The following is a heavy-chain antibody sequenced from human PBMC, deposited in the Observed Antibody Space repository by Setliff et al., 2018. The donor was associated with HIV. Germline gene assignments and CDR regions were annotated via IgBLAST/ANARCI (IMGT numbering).Heavy chain of an antibody. CDR1: GGSLNSHY. CDR3: ARDLLDGTTVGVVVVTAPSWFDP. D-gene: IGHD2-15*01. Sequence: PSETLSLTCAVNGGSLNSHYWSWIRQPPGKGLEWIGSIYYSGSTYYNPSLKSRVTISVDTSKNQFSLKLTSVTAADTAVYYCARDLLDGTTVGVVVVTAPSWFDPWGQGTLVTVSS. V-gene: IGHV4-39*07. J-gene: IGHJ5*02. CDR2: IYYSGST.